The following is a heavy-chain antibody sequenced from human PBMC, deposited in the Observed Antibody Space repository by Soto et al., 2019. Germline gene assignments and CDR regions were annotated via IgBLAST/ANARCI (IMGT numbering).Heavy chain of an antibody. D-gene: IGHD5-12*01. Sequence: EVQLVESGGGLVKPGGSLRLSCAASGFTFSSYSMNWVRQAPGKGLEWVSSISSSSSYIYYADSVKGRFTISRDNAKNSLYLQMNSLRAEDTAVYYCARDARRDGYNPDRLNYYYYYGMDVWGQGTTVTVSS. CDR3: ARDARRDGYNPDRLNYYYYYGMDV. CDR2: ISSSSSYI. J-gene: IGHJ6*02. V-gene: IGHV3-21*01. CDR1: GFTFSSYS.